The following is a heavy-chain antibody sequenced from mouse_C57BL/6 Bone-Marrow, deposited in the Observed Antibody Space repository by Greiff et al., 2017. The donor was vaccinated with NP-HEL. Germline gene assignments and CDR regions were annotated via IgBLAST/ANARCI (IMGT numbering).Heavy chain of an antibody. V-gene: IGHV3-6*01. CDR1: GYSITSGYY. D-gene: IGHD1-1*01. CDR3: AREEGITTVWYFDV. Sequence: EVKLQESGPGLVKPSQSLSLTCSVTGYSITSGYYWNWIRQFPGNKLEWMGYISYDGSNNYNPSLKNRISITRDTSKNQFFLKLNSVTTEDTATYYCAREEGITTVWYFDVWGTGTTVTVSS. J-gene: IGHJ1*03. CDR2: ISYDGSN.